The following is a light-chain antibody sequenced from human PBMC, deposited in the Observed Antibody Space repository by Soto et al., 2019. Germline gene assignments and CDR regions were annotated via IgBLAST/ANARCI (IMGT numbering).Light chain of an antibody. CDR3: AAWDDSLSGVV. CDR2: MNN. J-gene: IGLJ2*01. Sequence: QSVLTQPPSASGTPGQRVTISCFGSSSNIGSNYVYWYQQLPGTAPKLLIYMNNQRPSGVPDRFSGSKSGTSASLAISGLRSEDEADYYCAAWDDSLSGVVFGGGTQLTVL. CDR1: SSNIGSNY. V-gene: IGLV1-47*01.